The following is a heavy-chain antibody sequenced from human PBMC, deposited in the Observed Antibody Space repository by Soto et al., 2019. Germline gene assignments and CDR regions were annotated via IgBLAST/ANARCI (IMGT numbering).Heavy chain of an antibody. CDR3: AREVVAVAAYYFDY. CDR1: GGSISSHY. Sequence: SETLCLTCTVSGGSISSHYWSWLRQPPGKGLEWIGYIYYSGSTNYNPSLKSRVTISVDTSKNQFSLKLSSVTAADTAVYYCAREVVAVAAYYFDYWGQGTLVTSPQ. J-gene: IGHJ4*02. V-gene: IGHV4-59*11. CDR2: IYYSGST. D-gene: IGHD6-19*01.